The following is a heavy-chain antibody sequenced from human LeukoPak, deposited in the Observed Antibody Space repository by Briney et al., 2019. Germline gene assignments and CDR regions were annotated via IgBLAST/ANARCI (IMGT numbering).Heavy chain of an antibody. CDR1: GFTFSSYW. CDR3: ARAGPSGSWFDY. CDR2: ISYDGSNK. D-gene: IGHD6-13*01. V-gene: IGHV3-30*03. J-gene: IGHJ4*02. Sequence: PGGSLRLSCAASGFTFSSYWMSWVRQAPGKGLEWVAVISYDGSNKYYADSVKGRFTISRDNSKNTLYLQMNSLRAEDTAVYYCARAGPSGSWFDYWGQGTLVTVSS.